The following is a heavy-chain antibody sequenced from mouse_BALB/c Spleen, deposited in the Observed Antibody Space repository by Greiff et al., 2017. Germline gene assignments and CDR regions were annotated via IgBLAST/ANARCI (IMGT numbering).Heavy chain of an antibody. J-gene: IGHJ2*01. CDR3: ARVHYFDY. Sequence: VKLQQPGAELVKPGASVKLSCKASGYTFTSYWMHWVKQRPGQGLEWIGEINPSNGRTNYNEKFKSKATLTVDKSSSTAYMQLSSLTSEDSAVYYCARVHYFDYWGQGTTLTVSS. CDR2: INPSNGRT. CDR1: GYTFTSYW. V-gene: IGHV1S81*02.